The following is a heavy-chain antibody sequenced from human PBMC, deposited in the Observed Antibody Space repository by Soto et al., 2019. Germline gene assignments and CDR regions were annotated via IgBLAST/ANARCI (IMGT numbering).Heavy chain of an antibody. CDR3: AKNTRGLSCSGGSCYSGHFDY. CDR1: GFTFSSYA. V-gene: IGHV3-23*01. Sequence: GGSLRLSCAASGFTFSSYAMSWVRQAPGKGLEWVSAISGSGGSTYYADSVKGRFTISRDNSKNTLYLQMNSLRAEDTAVYYCAKNTRGLSCSGGSCYSGHFDYWGQGTLVTVSS. J-gene: IGHJ4*02. D-gene: IGHD2-15*01. CDR2: ISGSGGST.